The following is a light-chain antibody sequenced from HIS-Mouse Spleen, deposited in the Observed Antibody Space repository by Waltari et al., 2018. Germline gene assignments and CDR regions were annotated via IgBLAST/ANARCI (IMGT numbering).Light chain of an antibody. CDR2: GAS. CDR3: QQYNNWPWT. J-gene: IGKJ1*01. CDR1: KSVRSN. Sequence: EIVMTQSPATLSVSPGERATLPFRASKSVRSNLAWYQQKPDQSPRLLIYGASTRATGIRARLSCSRSGTEFPLTISSMQSEDFAVYYCQQYNNWPWTFGQGIKVEIK. V-gene: IGKV3-15*01.